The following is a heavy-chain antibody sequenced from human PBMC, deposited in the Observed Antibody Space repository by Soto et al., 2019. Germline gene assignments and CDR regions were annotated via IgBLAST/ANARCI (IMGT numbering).Heavy chain of an antibody. CDR2: ISYDGSNK. V-gene: IGHV3-30*03. Sequence: GGSLRLSCAASGFTFSSYGMHWVRQAPGKGLAWVAVISYDGSNKYYADSVKGRFTISRDNSKNTLYLQMNSRRAEDTDVYYFARVGYGYNLNYLGQGTLLTVSS. J-gene: IGHJ4*01. CDR3: ARVGYGYNLNY. CDR1: GFTFSSYG. D-gene: IGHD5-12*01.